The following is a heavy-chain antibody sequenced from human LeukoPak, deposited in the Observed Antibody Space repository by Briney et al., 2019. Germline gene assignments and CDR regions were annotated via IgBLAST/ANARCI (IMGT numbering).Heavy chain of an antibody. J-gene: IGHJ3*02. CDR2: ISWNSGSI. CDR3: AKGQWELPHDAFDI. Sequence: GGSLRLSCAASGFTFDDYAMHWVRHAPEKGLEWVSGISWNSGSIGYADSVKGRFTISRDNAKNSLYLQMNSLRAEDTALYYCAKGQWELPHDAFDIWGQGTMVPVSS. D-gene: IGHD1-26*01. V-gene: IGHV3-9*01. CDR1: GFTFDDYA.